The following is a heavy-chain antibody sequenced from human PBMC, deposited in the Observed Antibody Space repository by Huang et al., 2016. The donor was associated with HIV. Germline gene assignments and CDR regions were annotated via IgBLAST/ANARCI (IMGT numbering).Heavy chain of an antibody. D-gene: IGHD2-15*01. CDR1: GYTFSNYD. CDR3: ATLPPVNYGRSGGRVRDY. V-gene: IGHV1-8*01. J-gene: IGHJ4*02. Sequence: QVQLVQSGAEVKKPGASVKVSCKASGYTFSNYDINWVRQAPGQGLEWMGWMTPNSGNPGYARKFQGRVTMTSSTSSSTAYMELGRLRFEDTAVYYCATLPPVNYGRSGGRVRDYWGQGSLVTVSS. CDR2: MTPNSGNP.